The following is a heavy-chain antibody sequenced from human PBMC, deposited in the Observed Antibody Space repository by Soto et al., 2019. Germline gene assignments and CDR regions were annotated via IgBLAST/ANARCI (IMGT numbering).Heavy chain of an antibody. CDR3: ASGHIVVVTAITRNLLYGMDV. Sequence: QVQLVQSGAEVKKPGSSVKVSCKASGGTFSSYAISWVRQAPGQGLEWMGGIIPIFGTANYAQKFQGRVTITADKSTSTAYMELSSLRSEDTAVYYCASGHIVVVTAITRNLLYGMDVWGQGTTVTVSS. D-gene: IGHD2-21*02. V-gene: IGHV1-69*06. CDR1: GGTFSSYA. CDR2: IIPIFGTA. J-gene: IGHJ6*02.